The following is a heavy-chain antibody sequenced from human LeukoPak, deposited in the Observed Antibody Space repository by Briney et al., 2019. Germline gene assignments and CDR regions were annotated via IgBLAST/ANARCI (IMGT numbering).Heavy chain of an antibody. Sequence: GGSLRLSCAGSGFSVSNYYMSSVRQAPGKGLEWVSLIRDSGETFYADSVKGRFTISRGNSKNTMYLQMNRLRVEDTAVYYCARDRAVTQDWVEFDAWGQGTLVTVSS. CDR3: ARDRAVTQDWVEFDA. CDR1: GFSVSNYY. V-gene: IGHV3-66*03. CDR2: IRDSGET. J-gene: IGHJ5*02. D-gene: IGHD4-17*01.